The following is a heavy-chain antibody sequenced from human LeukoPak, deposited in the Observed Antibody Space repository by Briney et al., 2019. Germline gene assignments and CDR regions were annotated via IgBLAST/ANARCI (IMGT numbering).Heavy chain of an antibody. D-gene: IGHD3-22*01. CDR1: GYTLTELS. CDR3: AKDLLFSGNYYDSSGYYHDY. Sequence: GASVKVSCKVSGYTLTELSMHWVRQAPGKGLEWMGGFDPEDGETIYAQKFQGRVTMTEDTSTDTAYVELSSLRSEDTAVYYCAKDLLFSGNYYDSSGYYHDYWGQGTLVTVSS. CDR2: FDPEDGET. V-gene: IGHV1-24*01. J-gene: IGHJ4*02.